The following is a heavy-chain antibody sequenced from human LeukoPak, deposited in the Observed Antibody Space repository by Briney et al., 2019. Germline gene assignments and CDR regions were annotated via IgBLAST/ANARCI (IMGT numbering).Heavy chain of an antibody. V-gene: IGHV3-23*01. J-gene: IGHJ4*02. CDR1: GLSFSSFA. CDR2: IRGNGET. CDR3: AKASWVSSTDAVR. D-gene: IGHD3-16*01. Sequence: PGGSLRLSCAASGLSFSSFAMSWVRQGSARGLEWVSSIRGNGETLYADSVKGRFTLSSDSSRNTVYFQLNNLRVEDTAIYYCAKASWVSSTDAVRWGQGTLVTVSS.